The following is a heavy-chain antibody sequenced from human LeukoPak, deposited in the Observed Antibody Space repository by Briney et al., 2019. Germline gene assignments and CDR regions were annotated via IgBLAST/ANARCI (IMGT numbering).Heavy chain of an antibody. CDR2: NSGSGGET. Sequence: GGSLRLSCAASGFAFSRYGMSWVRQAPGKGLEWVASNSGSGGETHYADSVKGRFIISRDISKSTLYVQMNSLRDEDTAVYYCVKDPGRNSWDFAYWGQRTLVTVSS. D-gene: IGHD3-10*01. V-gene: IGHV3-23*01. J-gene: IGHJ4*02. CDR1: GFAFSRYG. CDR3: VKDPGRNSWDFAY.